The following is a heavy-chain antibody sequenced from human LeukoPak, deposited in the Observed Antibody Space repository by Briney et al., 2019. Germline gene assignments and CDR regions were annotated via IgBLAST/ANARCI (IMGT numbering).Heavy chain of an antibody. CDR2: IYTSGST. CDR3: ARHNYDFWSGYYNYFDY. D-gene: IGHD3-3*01. J-gene: IGHJ4*02. CDR1: GGSISSYY. V-gene: IGHV4-4*07. Sequence: SETLSLTCTVSGGSISSYYWSWIRQPAGKGLEWIGRIYTSGSTNYNPSLKSRVTMSVDTSKNQFSLKLSSVTAADTAVYYCARHNYDFWSGYYNYFDYWGQGTLVTVSS.